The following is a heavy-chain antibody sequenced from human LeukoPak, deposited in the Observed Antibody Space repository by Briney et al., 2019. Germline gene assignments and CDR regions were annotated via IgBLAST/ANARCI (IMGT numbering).Heavy chain of an antibody. V-gene: IGHV3-23*01. CDR2: ISGSGGST. CDR3: AKGSYYDILTGYSAGAFDI. Sequence: GGSLRVSCAASGFTFSSYAMSWVRQAPGKGLEWVSAISGSGGSTYYADSVKGRFTISRDNSKNTLYLQMNSLRAEDTAVYYCAKGSYYDILTGYSAGAFDIWGQGTMVTVSS. D-gene: IGHD3-9*01. J-gene: IGHJ3*02. CDR1: GFTFSSYA.